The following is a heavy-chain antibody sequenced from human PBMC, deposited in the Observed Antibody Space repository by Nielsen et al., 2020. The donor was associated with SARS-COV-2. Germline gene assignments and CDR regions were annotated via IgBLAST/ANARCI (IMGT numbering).Heavy chain of an antibody. CDR1: GFTFSSYS. CDR2: ISSSSSTI. J-gene: IGHJ3*02. V-gene: IGHV3-48*02. Sequence: GESLKISCAASGFTFSSYSMNWVRQAPGKGLEWVSYISSSSSTIYYADSVKGRFTISRDNAKNSLYLQMNSLRDEDTAVYYCARVSGAVAKYDAFDIWGQGTMVTVSS. CDR3: ARVSGAVAKYDAFDI. D-gene: IGHD6-19*01.